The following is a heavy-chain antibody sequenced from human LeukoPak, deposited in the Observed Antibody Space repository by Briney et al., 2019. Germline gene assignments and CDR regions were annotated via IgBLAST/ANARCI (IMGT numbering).Heavy chain of an antibody. Sequence: GGSLRLSCAASGFTVSSNYMSWVRQAPGKGLEWISVIYSGGSTYYADSVKGRFTISRHNSKNTLYLQMNSLRAEDTAVYYCARDIGSDLDYWGQGTLVTVSS. J-gene: IGHJ4*02. CDR1: GFTVSSNY. CDR3: ARDIGSDLDY. D-gene: IGHD2-15*01. CDR2: IYSGGST. V-gene: IGHV3-53*04.